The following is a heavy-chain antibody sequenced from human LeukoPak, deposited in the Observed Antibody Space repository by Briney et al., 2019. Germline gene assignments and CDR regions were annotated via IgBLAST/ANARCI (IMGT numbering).Heavy chain of an antibody. CDR2: IKQDGSEK. J-gene: IGHJ4*02. Sequence: PGGSLRPSCAASGFTFSSYWMSWVRQAPGKGLEWVANIKQDGSEKYYVDSVRGRSTISRDNAKNSLYLQMNSLRAEDTAVYYCAKDSSHLDREPGVSYYWGQGTLVTVSS. D-gene: IGHD6-13*01. CDR3: AKDSSHLDREPGVSYY. V-gene: IGHV3-7*03. CDR1: GFTFSSYW.